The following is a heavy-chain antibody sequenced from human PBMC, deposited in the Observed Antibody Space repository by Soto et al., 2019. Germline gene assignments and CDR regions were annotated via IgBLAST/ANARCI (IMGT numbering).Heavy chain of an antibody. J-gene: IGHJ6*02. V-gene: IGHV3-49*03. CDR3: TSLVAASNYYYGMDV. CDR2: IRSKAYGGTT. CDR1: GFTFGDYA. D-gene: IGHD2-15*01. Sequence: GGSLRLSCTASGFTFGDYAMSWFRQAPGKGLEWVGFIRSKAYGGTTEYAASVKGRFTISRDDSKSIAYLQMNSLKTEDTAVYYCTSLVAASNYYYGMDVWGQGTTVTVSS.